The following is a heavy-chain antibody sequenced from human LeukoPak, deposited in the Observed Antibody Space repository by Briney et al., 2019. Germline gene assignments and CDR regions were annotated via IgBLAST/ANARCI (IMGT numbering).Heavy chain of an antibody. V-gene: IGHV3-48*04. CDR3: VLDAVGGPNQH. CDR2: ISSSSSTI. Sequence: GGSLRLSCAASGFTLSTYSMKWVPQAPGEGLELVSYISSSSSTIYYADSVRGRFTISRDNAKSSLYLQMNSLRAEDTAVYYCVLDAVGGPNQHWGQGTLVTVSS. D-gene: IGHD1-26*01. CDR1: GFTLSTYS. J-gene: IGHJ1*01.